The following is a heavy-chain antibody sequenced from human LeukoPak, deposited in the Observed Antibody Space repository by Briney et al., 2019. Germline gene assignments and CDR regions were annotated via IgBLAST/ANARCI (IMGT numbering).Heavy chain of an antibody. CDR2: ISAYNGNT. V-gene: IGHV1-18*04. CDR3: ARGGRITIFPSAFDI. Sequence: ASVKVSCKASGYTFTSYGISWVRQAPGQGLEWMGWISAYNGNTDYAQKLQGRVTMTTDTSTSTAYMELRSLRSDDTAVYYCARGGRITIFPSAFDIWGQGTMVTVSS. CDR1: GYTFTSYG. J-gene: IGHJ3*02. D-gene: IGHD3-9*01.